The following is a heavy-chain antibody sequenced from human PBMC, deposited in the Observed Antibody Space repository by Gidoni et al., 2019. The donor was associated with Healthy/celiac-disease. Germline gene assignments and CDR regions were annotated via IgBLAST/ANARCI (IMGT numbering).Heavy chain of an antibody. J-gene: IGHJ4*02. Sequence: QVQLVESGGGVVQPGRSLRLSCAASGFTFSSYGMHWVRQAPGKGLEWVAVIWYDGSNKYYADSVKGRFTISRDNSKNTLYLQMNSLRAEDTAVYYCARMDGTMVRGVERLDYWGQGTLVTVSS. D-gene: IGHD3-10*01. CDR2: IWYDGSNK. V-gene: IGHV3-33*01. CDR1: GFTFSSYG. CDR3: ARMDGTMVRGVERLDY.